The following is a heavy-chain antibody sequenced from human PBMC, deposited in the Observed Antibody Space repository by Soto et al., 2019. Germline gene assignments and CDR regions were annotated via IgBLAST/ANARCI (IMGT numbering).Heavy chain of an antibody. V-gene: IGHV5-51*01. CDR3: VRPDSTGYYSH. J-gene: IGHJ4*02. CDR1: GYSFTNSW. D-gene: IGHD3-22*01. Sequence: LKISCKGSGYSFTNSWIGWVRQMPGKGLEWMGIINPADSDTRYSPSFQGQVTVSVDKSISTAYLQRGSLKASDTAMYYCVRPDSTGYYSHWGQGTPVTVSS. CDR2: INPADSDT.